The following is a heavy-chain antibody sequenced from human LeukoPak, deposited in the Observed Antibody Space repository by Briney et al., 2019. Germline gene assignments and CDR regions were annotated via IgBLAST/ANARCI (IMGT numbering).Heavy chain of an antibody. CDR3: ARDVLLWFGKRKFDP. J-gene: IGHJ5*02. Sequence: SETLSLTCAVYGGSFSGYYWSWIRQPPGKGLEWIGEINHSGSTNYNPSLKSRVTISVDTSKNQFSLKLSSVTAADTAVYYCARDVLLWFGKRKFDPWGQGTLVTVSS. V-gene: IGHV4-34*01. CDR1: GGSFSGYY. D-gene: IGHD3-10*01. CDR2: INHSGST.